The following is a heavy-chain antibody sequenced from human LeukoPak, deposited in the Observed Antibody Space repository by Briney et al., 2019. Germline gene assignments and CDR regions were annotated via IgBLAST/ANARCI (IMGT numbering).Heavy chain of an antibody. CDR2: IWYDGSQK. D-gene: IGHD2-15*01. CDR3: TRISCTGGSCKPYSYYGLDV. CDR1: GFSFSFSTYG. V-gene: IGHV3-33*01. Sequence: GGSLRLSCGASGFSFSFSTYGMHWVRQAPAKGLEWVAVIWYDGSQKYYADSVKGRLTISRDNSQNTLYLQMNNLRAEDTAVYYCTRISCTGGSCKPYSYYGLDVWGQGTTVTVSS. J-gene: IGHJ6*02.